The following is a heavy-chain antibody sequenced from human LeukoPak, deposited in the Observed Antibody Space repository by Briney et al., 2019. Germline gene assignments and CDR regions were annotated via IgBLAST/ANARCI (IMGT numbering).Heavy chain of an antibody. J-gene: IGHJ4*02. CDR1: GFTFSDYQ. Sequence: GGSLRLSCAASGFTFSDYQMNWIRQAPAKGVAWISYISPGGQTTYLAASVKGRVTLSRDNAKNSLSLQMNSMTADETAVYFCAVGRDIRVAGPGGYFDYWGKGTMVAVSS. V-gene: IGHV3-11*01. CDR2: ISPGGQTT. D-gene: IGHD6-19*01. CDR3: AVGRDIRVAGPGGYFDY.